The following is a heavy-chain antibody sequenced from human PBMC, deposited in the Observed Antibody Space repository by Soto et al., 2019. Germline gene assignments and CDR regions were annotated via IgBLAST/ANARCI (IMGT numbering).Heavy chain of an antibody. V-gene: IGHV1-69*06. CDR2: ISPIFGNA. D-gene: IGHD5-12*01. J-gene: IGHJ6*02. CDR1: GGTFSSYA. CDR3: GVSEATTPYYYYGMDV. Sequence: ASVKVSCKASGGTFSSYAISWVRQAPGQGLEWMGWISPIFGNANYAQKFQGRVTMTADTSTSTAYMELRSLRSEDTAVYYCGVSEATTPYYYYGMDVWGQGTTVTVSS.